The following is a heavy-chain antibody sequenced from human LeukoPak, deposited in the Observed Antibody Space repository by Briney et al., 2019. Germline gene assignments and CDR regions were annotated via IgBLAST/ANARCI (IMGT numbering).Heavy chain of an antibody. CDR1: GFTFSSYS. CDR2: ISSSSSYI. CDR3: ARGLIAAAGPSPGN. Sequence: GGSLRLPCAASGFTFSSYSMNWVRQAPGKGLEWVSSISSSSSYIYYADSVKGRFTISRDNAKNSLYLQMNSLRAEDTAVYYCARGLIAAAGPSPGNWGQGTLVTVSS. V-gene: IGHV3-21*01. J-gene: IGHJ4*02. D-gene: IGHD6-13*01.